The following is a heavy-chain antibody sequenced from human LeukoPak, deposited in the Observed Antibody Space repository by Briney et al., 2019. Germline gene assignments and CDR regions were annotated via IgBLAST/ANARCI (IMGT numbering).Heavy chain of an antibody. Sequence: PGGPLRLSCAASGFTFSNYWMHWVRQAPGKGLVWVSRIYNDGSSTSYADSVKGRFTISRDNAKSTLYLRMNSLRADDTAVFYCARVTGGSGRSYAADAFDIWGQGTMVTVSS. V-gene: IGHV3-74*01. J-gene: IGHJ3*02. CDR3: ARVTGGSGRSYAADAFDI. D-gene: IGHD1-26*01. CDR1: GFTFSNYW. CDR2: IYNDGSST.